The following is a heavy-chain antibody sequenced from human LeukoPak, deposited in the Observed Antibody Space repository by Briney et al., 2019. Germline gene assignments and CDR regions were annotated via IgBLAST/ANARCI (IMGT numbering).Heavy chain of an antibody. CDR1: GGSISSGGYS. D-gene: IGHD7-27*01. Sequence: SETLSLTCAVSGGSISSGGYSWSWIRQPPGKGLEWIGYIYQSGSTYYNPSLKSRVTISVDRSKNQFSLKLSSVTAADTAVYYCARGWGRYFDYWGQGTLVTVSS. V-gene: IGHV4-30-2*01. CDR3: ARGWGRYFDY. CDR2: IYQSGST. J-gene: IGHJ4*02.